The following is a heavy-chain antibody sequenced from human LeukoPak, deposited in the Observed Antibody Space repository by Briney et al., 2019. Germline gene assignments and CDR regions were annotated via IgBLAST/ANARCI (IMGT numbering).Heavy chain of an antibody. CDR2: IYTSGST. CDR3: ARTGITIFGVVTPYYFDY. J-gene: IGHJ4*02. D-gene: IGHD3-3*01. V-gene: IGHV4-4*07. CDR1: GGSLNSYY. Sequence: PSETLSLTCTVSGGSLNSYYWSWVRQPAGKGLEWIGRIYTSGSTNYNPSLKSRVTISVDTSKNQFSLKLSSVTAADTAVYYCARTGITIFGVVTPYYFDYWGQGTLVTVSS.